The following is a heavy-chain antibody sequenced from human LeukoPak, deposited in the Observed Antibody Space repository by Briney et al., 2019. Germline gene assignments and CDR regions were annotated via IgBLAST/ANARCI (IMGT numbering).Heavy chain of an antibody. V-gene: IGHV3-30*03. Sequence: GGSLRLSCAASGFTFSSYGMHWVRQAPGKGLEWVAVISYDGSNKYYADSVKGRFTISRDNSKNTLYLQMNSLRAEDTAVYYCATAQGSGYYFDYWGQGTLVTVSS. CDR3: ATAQGSGYYFDY. D-gene: IGHD3-22*01. CDR1: GFTFSSYG. J-gene: IGHJ4*02. CDR2: ISYDGSNK.